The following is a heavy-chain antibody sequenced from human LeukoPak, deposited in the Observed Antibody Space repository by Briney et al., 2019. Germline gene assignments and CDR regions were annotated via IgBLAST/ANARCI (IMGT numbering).Heavy chain of an antibody. CDR2: IYYSGST. CDR1: GGSISSGGYY. CDR3: ARDSSGYSSLDY. D-gene: IGHD3-22*01. J-gene: IGHJ4*02. V-gene: IGHV4-31*03. Sequence: SETLSLTCTVSGGSISSGGYYWSWIRQHPGKGLEWMGYIYYSGSTYYNPSLKSRVTISVDTSKNQFSLKLSSVTAADTAVYYCARDSSGYSSLDYWGQGTLVTVSS.